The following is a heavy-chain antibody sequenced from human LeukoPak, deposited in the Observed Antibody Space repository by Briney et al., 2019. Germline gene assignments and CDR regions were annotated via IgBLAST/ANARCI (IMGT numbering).Heavy chain of an antibody. V-gene: IGHV1-18*01. J-gene: IGHJ4*02. CDR1: GYTFTSYG. CDR3: ARGPYYYDSSGYYLFDY. CDR2: ISAYNGNT. D-gene: IGHD3-22*01. Sequence: ASVKVSCKASGYTFTSYGISWVRQAPGQGLEWMGWISAYNGNTNYAQKLQGRVTMTTDTATSTAYMGLRSLRSDDTAVYYCARGPYYYDSSGYYLFDYWGQGTLVTVSS.